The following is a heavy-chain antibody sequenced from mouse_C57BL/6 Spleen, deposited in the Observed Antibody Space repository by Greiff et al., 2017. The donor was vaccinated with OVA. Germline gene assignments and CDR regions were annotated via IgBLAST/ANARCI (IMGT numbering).Heavy chain of an antibody. CDR3: AIEGLRGYAMDY. J-gene: IGHJ4*01. CDR2: IYPSDSIT. V-gene: IGHV1-74*01. D-gene: IGHD1-1*01. Sequence: QVQLQQPGAELVKPGASVKVSCKASGYTFTSYWMNWVKQRPGQGLEWIGRIYPSDSITNYNQKFKGKATLTVNKSSSTAYMQLSSLTSEYSAVYYCAIEGLRGYAMDYWGQGSSVTVSS. CDR1: GYTFTSYW.